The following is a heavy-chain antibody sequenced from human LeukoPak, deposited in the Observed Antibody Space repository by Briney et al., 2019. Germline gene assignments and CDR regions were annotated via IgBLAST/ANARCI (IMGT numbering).Heavy chain of an antibody. CDR2: IIAYNGNT. CDR1: GYPFTRYV. CDR3: AREHQWASRGTYYFDT. V-gene: IGHV1-18*01. J-gene: IGHJ4*02. D-gene: IGHD1-26*01. Sequence: GASVKVSCKASGYPFTRYVISWVRPAPGQGRECMGCIIAYNGNTYYTQKLQGRVTMTTDTTTSTPCMELRSLRSHDTRMFYCAREHQWASRGTYYFDTSGQGTLFTVSS.